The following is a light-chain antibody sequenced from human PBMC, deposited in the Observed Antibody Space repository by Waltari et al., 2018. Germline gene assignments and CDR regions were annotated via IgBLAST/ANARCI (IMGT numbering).Light chain of an antibody. CDR2: AND. CDR1: NSNIGNNY. CDR3: GTWDSSLSAVV. V-gene: IGLV1-51*02. Sequence: QSVLTQPPSVSAAPGQKVTVSCSGSNSNIGNNYVSWYQQLPGTAPKLIIYANDGRPSGTPARVSASKSATSATLVITGLQTGDEADYYCGTWDSSLSAVVFGGGTKLTVL. J-gene: IGLJ3*02.